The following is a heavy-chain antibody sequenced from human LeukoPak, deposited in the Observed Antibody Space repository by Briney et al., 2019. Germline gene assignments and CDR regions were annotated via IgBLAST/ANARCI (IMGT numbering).Heavy chain of an antibody. D-gene: IGHD2-2*02. CDR1: GGSFSGYY. Sequence: SETLSLTCAVYGGSFSGYYWSWIRQPPGKGLEWIGEINHSGSTYYNPSLKSRVTISVDTSKNQFSLKLSSVTAADTAVYYCARALRGYCSSTSCYTVYYGMDVWGQGTTVTVSS. CDR3: ARALRGYCSSTSCYTVYYGMDV. V-gene: IGHV4-34*01. J-gene: IGHJ6*02. CDR2: INHSGST.